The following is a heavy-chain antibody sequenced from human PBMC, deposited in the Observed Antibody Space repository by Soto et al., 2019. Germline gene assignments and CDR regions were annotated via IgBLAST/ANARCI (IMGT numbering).Heavy chain of an antibody. J-gene: IGHJ4*02. V-gene: IGHV3-74*01. CDR3: ATAEVDY. CDR2: MNSDGSTT. CDR1: VFTFANHL. Sequence: PGGHLRLSFAGSVFTFANHLMHWVRQAPGKGLERVSRMNSDGSTTDYADSVKGRFTVSRDNAKNTLYLQMNSLRAEDTAVYYCATAEVDYWGPGTLVTVSS.